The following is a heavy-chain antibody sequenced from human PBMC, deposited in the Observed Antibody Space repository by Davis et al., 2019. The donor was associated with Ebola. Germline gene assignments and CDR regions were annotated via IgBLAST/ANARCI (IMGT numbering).Heavy chain of an antibody. D-gene: IGHD3-16*02. Sequence: AASVKVSCKASGGTFSSYAISWVRQAPGQGLEWMGRIIPILGIANYAQKFQGRVTITRDTSASTAYMELSSLRSEDTAVYYCARVSDYVWGSYRYFDYWGQGTLVTVSS. J-gene: IGHJ4*02. CDR1: GGTFSSYA. CDR2: IIPILGIA. CDR3: ARVSDYVWGSYRYFDY. V-gene: IGHV1-69*04.